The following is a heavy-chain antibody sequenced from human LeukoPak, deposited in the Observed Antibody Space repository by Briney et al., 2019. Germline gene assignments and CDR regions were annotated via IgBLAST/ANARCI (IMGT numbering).Heavy chain of an antibody. J-gene: IGHJ4*02. V-gene: IGHV4-34*01. CDR1: GGSFSGYY. Sequence: PSETLSLTCAVYGGSFSGYYWSWIRQPPGKGLEWIGEINHSGSTNYNPSLKSRVTVSVDTSKNQFSLKLSSVTAADTAVYYCARGFYDSSGSPSDYWGQGTLVTVSS. CDR3: ARGFYDSSGSPSDY. D-gene: IGHD3-22*01. CDR2: INHSGST.